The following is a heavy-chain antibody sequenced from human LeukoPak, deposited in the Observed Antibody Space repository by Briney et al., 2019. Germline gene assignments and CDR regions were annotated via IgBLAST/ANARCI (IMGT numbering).Heavy chain of an antibody. V-gene: IGHV3-48*01. Sequence: GGSLRLSCAASGFTFSSYSMNWVRQAPGKGLEWVSYISSSSSTIYYADSVKGRFTISRDNAKNSLYLQMNSLRAEDTAVYYCASPMITFGGVTSDAFDIWGQGTMVTVSS. CDR1: GFTFSSYS. CDR3: ASPMITFGGVTSDAFDI. D-gene: IGHD3-16*01. CDR2: ISSSSSTI. J-gene: IGHJ3*02.